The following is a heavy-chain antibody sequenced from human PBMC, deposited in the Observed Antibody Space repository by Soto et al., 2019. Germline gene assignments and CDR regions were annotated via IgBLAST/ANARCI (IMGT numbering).Heavy chain of an antibody. CDR2: IYYSGST. V-gene: IGHV4-31*03. CDR1: GGSISSGGYY. D-gene: IGHD1-20*01. J-gene: IGHJ4*02. Sequence: PSETLSLTCTVSGGSISSGGYYWSWIRQHPGKGLEWIGYIYYSGSTYYNPSLKSRVTISADTSKNQFSLKLSSVTAADTAVYYCVRLTGTTSAYFDYWGQGTLVTVSS. CDR3: VRLTGTTSAYFDY.